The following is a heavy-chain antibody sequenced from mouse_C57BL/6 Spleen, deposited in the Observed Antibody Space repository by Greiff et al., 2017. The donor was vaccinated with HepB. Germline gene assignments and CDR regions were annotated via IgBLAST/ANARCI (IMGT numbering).Heavy chain of an antibody. CDR1: GYAFSSYW. J-gene: IGHJ1*03. CDR2: IYPGDGDT. D-gene: IGHD1-1*01. CDR3: PRSITTVVARGWYFDV. V-gene: IGHV1-80*01. Sequence: VQLQQSGAELVKPGASVKISCKASGYAFSSYWMNWVKQRPGKGLEWIGQIYPGDGDTNYNGKFKGKATLTADKSSSTAYMQLSSLTSEDSAVYFCPRSITTVVARGWYFDVWGTGTTVTVSS.